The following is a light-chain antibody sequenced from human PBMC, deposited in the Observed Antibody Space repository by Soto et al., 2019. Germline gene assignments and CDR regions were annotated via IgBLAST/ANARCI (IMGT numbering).Light chain of an antibody. J-gene: IGLJ2*01. CDR1: SSNIGSNY. CDR3: ATWDDSLSGVV. Sequence: QTVVTQPPSASGTPGQRVTISCSGSSSNIGSNYVYWYQQLPETAPKLLIYRNNQRPSGVPDRFSGSKSGTSASLAISGLRSEDEADYYCATWDDSLSGVVFGGRTKVTVL. CDR2: RNN. V-gene: IGLV1-47*01.